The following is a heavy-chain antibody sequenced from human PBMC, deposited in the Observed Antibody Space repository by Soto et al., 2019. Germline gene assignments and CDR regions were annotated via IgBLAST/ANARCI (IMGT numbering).Heavy chain of an antibody. Sequence: GGSLRLSCAASGFTFSNAWMSWVRQAPGKGLVWVSRVNSDERSTSHADSVKGRFTISRDNAKNTVYLQMNSLRAEDTAVYYCARGGYYRYSHLDYWGQGALVTVSS. J-gene: IGHJ4*02. D-gene: IGHD3-10*01. V-gene: IGHV3-74*01. CDR3: ARGGYYRYSHLDY. CDR1: GFTFSNAW. CDR2: VNSDERST.